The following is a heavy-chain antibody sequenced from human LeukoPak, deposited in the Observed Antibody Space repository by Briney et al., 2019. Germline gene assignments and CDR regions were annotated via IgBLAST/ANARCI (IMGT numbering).Heavy chain of an antibody. V-gene: IGHV4-61*02. J-gene: IGHJ4*02. D-gene: IGHD6-19*01. Sequence: SQTMSLTCTVSGGSISSGSYYWSWIRQPAGKGLEWIGRIYTSGSTNYNPSLKSRVTISVDTSKNQFPLKLSSVTAADMAVYYCASSPVAGTLGFDYWGQGTLVTVSS. CDR2: IYTSGST. CDR3: ASSPVAGTLGFDY. CDR1: GGSISSGSYY.